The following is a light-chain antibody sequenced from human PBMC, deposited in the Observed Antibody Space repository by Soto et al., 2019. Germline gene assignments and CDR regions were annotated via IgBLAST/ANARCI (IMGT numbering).Light chain of an antibody. V-gene: IGKV2-30*01. CDR2: RIS. Sequence: DVVMTQSPLSLLVTLGQPASISCRASQSLVFSDGNTYLSWYQQRPGQSPRRLIYRISNRDSGVPDRFGGSGSGTDFTLEISRVEAEDVGVYFCMQGSHWPRAFGQGTKVDIK. CDR1: QSLVFSDGNTY. J-gene: IGKJ1*01. CDR3: MQGSHWPRA.